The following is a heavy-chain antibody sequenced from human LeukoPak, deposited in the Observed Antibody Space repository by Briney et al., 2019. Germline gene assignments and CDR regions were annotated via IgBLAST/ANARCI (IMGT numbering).Heavy chain of an antibody. J-gene: IGHJ3*02. CDR2: IIPIFGTA. CDR3: ARDDYGGNCAFDI. Sequence: ASVKVSCKASGGTFSSYAISWVRQAPGQGLEWMGGIIPIFGTANYAQKFQGRVTITADESTSTAYMELSSLRSEDTAVYYCARDDYGGNCAFDIWGQGTMVTVSS. CDR1: GGTFSSYA. V-gene: IGHV1-69*13. D-gene: IGHD4-23*01.